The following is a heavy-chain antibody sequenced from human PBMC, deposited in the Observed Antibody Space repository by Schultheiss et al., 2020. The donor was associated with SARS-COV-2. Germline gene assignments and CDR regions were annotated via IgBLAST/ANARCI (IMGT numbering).Heavy chain of an antibody. Sequence: SVKVSCKASGYTFTSYAISWVRQAPGQGLEWMGGIIPIFGTANYAQKFQGRVTITADESTSTAYMELSSLRSEDTAVYYCARATVTTYSNYYGMDVWGQGATVTVSS. J-gene: IGHJ6*02. CDR3: ARATVTTYSNYYGMDV. CDR1: GYTFTSYA. CDR2: IIPIFGTA. D-gene: IGHD4-17*01. V-gene: IGHV1-69*13.